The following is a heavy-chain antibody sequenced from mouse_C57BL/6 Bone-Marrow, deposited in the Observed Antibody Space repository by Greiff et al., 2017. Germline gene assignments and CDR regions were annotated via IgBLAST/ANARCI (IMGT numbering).Heavy chain of an antibody. V-gene: IGHV1-53*01. CDR1: GYTFTSYW. J-gene: IGHJ3*01. CDR2: INPINGGT. Sequence: QVQLQQPGTELVKPGASVKLSCKASGYTFTSYWMHWVKPRPGQGLEWLGNINPINGGTNYNEKFKSKATLTVDQSSSTAYMQLSSLTSEDSAVYYCATASTMVTGGIAYWGQGTLVTVSA. CDR3: ATASTMVTGGIAY. D-gene: IGHD2-2*01.